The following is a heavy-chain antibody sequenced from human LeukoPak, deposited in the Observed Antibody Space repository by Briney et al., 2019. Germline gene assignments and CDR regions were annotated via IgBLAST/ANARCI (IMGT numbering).Heavy chain of an antibody. CDR1: GGTFSSYA. CDR2: IIPIFGTA. CDR3: ARSAPVPARPHHRYYYYYGMDV. D-gene: IGHD2-2*01. V-gene: IGHV1-69*13. Sequence: SVKVSCKASGGTFSSYAISWVRQAPGQGLEWMGGIIPIFGTANYAQKFQGRVTITADESTSTAYMKLSSLRSEDTAVYYCARSAPVPARPHHRYYYYYGMDVWGQGTTVTVSS. J-gene: IGHJ6*02.